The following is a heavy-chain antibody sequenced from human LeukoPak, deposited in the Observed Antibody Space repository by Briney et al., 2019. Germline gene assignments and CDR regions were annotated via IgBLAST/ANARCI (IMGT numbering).Heavy chain of an antibody. D-gene: IGHD3-10*01. CDR2: IYYSGST. CDR1: GGSISSYY. V-gene: IGHV4-59*08. J-gene: IGHJ5*02. CDR3: ARSGGEAHSWFDP. Sequence: SETLSLTCTVSGGSISSYYWSWIRKPPGKALERIGYIYYSGSTNYTPSLKSRVTISVDTSKNQFSLKLSSGTAADTAVYYCARSGGEAHSWFDPWGQGTLVTVSS.